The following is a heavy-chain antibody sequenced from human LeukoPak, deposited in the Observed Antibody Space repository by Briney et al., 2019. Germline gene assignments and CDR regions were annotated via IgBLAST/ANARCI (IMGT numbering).Heavy chain of an antibody. CDR1: GLPFSDYS. CDR2: IRSGGYTI. J-gene: IGHJ4*02. V-gene: IGHV3-11*04. Sequence: GGSLRLSCAASGLPFSDYSMNWIRQAPGKGLEWVSYIRSGGYTIYYADSVKGRFTISRDKAKKSLYLQMDSLRAEDTAVYYCAKPLAVAGAGLDSWGQGTLVTVSS. CDR3: AKPLAVAGAGLDS. D-gene: IGHD6-19*01.